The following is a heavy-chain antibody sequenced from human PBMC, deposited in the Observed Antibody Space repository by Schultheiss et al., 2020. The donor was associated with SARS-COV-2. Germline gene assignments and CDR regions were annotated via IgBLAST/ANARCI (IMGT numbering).Heavy chain of an antibody. Sequence: GGSLRLSCAASGFPFSSYAMSWVRQAPGKGLEWISFISSSSATIHYADSVKGRFTISRDNAKNSLYLQMNTLSAEDTAIYYCASLYVTSSVAWFDPWGQGTLVTVSS. D-gene: IGHD6-6*01. J-gene: IGHJ5*02. CDR2: ISSSSATI. CDR1: GFPFSSYA. V-gene: IGHV3-48*04. CDR3: ASLYVTSSVAWFDP.